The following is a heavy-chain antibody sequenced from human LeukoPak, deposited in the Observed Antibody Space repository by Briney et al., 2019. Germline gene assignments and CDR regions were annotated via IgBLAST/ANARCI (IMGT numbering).Heavy chain of an antibody. V-gene: IGHV1-2*02. CDR2: INPNSGGT. Sequence: ASVTVSCTASGYTFTSYYMHWVRQAPGQGLEWMGWINPNSGGTNYAQKFQGRVTMTRDTSISTAYMELSRLRSDDTAVYYCARGGGQRVLGYYDILTGFNWFDPWGQGTLVTVSS. CDR1: GYTFTSYY. CDR3: ARGGGQRVLGYYDILTGFNWFDP. J-gene: IGHJ5*02. D-gene: IGHD3-9*01.